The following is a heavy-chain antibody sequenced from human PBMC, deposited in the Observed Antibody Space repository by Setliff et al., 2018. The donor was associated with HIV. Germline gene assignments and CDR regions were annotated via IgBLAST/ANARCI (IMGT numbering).Heavy chain of an antibody. Sequence: GGSLRLSCAASGFTFSSYAMSWVRQAPGKGLEWVSVISGSGGTTYYADSVKGRFTISGDNSKNTLYLQMNSLRAEDTAVYYCAKPYRGSVVRDQGYMDVWGKGTTVTVSS. CDR3: AKPYRGSVVRDQGYMDV. D-gene: IGHD3-10*01. CDR2: ISGSGGTT. J-gene: IGHJ6*03. CDR1: GFTFSSYA. V-gene: IGHV3-23*01.